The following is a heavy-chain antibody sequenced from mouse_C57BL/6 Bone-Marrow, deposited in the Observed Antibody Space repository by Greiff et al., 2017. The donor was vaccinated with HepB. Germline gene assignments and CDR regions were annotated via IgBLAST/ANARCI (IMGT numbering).Heavy chain of an antibody. Sequence: VQLKESGGGLVQPGGSLKLSCAASGFTFSDYYMYWVRQTPEKRLEWVAYISNGGGSTYYPDTVKGRFTISRDNAKNTLYLQMSRLKSEDTAMYYCARHEGGYYRFAYWGQGTLVTVSA. CDR2: ISNGGGST. J-gene: IGHJ3*01. D-gene: IGHD2-3*01. CDR1: GFTFSDYY. V-gene: IGHV5-12*01. CDR3: ARHEGGYYRFAY.